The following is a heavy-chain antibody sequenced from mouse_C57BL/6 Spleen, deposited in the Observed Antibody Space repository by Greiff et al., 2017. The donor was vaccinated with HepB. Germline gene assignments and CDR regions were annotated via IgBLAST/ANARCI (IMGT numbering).Heavy chain of an antibody. V-gene: IGHV5-9-1*02. CDR2: ISSGGDYT. Sequence: EVQLVESGEGLVKPGGSLKLSCAASGFTFSSYAMSWVRQTPEKRLEWVAYISSGGDYTYYADTVKGRFTISRDNARNTLYLQMRSLKSEDTAMYYCTREDNNWLAYWGQGTLVTVSA. J-gene: IGHJ3*01. CDR1: GFTFSSYA. CDR3: TREDNNWLAY.